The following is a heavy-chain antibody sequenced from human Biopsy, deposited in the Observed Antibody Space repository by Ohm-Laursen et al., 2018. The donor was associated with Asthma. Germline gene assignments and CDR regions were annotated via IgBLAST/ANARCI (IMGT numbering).Heavy chain of an antibody. V-gene: IGHV3-7*01. CDR1: GFTFSSYC. CDR3: ARTFHFWSPYHAEHYQL. Sequence: SLRLSCAASGFTFSSYCMSWVRQVPGQGLEWAANIKHDGSEKNHVDSLKGRFTISRDNAKNLLFLQMNSLRAEDTAVYYCARTFHFWSPYHAEHYQLWGQGTLVTVSS. CDR2: IKHDGSEK. D-gene: IGHD3-3*01. J-gene: IGHJ1*01.